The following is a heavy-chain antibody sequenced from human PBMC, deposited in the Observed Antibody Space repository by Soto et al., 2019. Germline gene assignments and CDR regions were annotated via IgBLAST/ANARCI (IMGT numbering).Heavy chain of an antibody. CDR3: AREIYAWETLRWKYFDY. Sequence: PSETLSLTCTVSGGSISSSSYYWGWIRQPPGKGLEWIGSIYYSGSTYYNPSLKSRVTISVDTSKNQFSLKLSSVTAADTAVYYCAREIYAWETLRWKYFDYWGQGNLVTVS. CDR1: GGSISSSSYY. CDR2: IYYSGST. D-gene: IGHD1-26*01. J-gene: IGHJ4*02. V-gene: IGHV4-39*01.